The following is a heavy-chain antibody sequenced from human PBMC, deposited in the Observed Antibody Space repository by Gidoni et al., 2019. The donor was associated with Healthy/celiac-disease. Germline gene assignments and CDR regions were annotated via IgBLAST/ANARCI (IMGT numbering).Heavy chain of an antibody. D-gene: IGHD6-19*01. J-gene: IGHJ4*02. Sequence: EVQLVESGGGSVQPGGSLRLSCAASGFTFSSYWMHWGRQAPGKGLLWVSRINSDGSSTSYADSVKGRFTISRDNAKNTLYLQMNSLRAEDTAVYYCARDSIIKSEWLDFDYWGQGTLVTVSS. CDR1: GFTFSSYW. CDR2: INSDGSST. CDR3: ARDSIIKSEWLDFDY. V-gene: IGHV3-74*01.